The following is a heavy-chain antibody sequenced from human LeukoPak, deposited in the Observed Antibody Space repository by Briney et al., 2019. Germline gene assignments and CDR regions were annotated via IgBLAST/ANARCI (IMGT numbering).Heavy chain of an antibody. D-gene: IGHD3-22*01. CDR3: ARHQYYDSSGFLGY. Sequence: SETLSLTCTVSGGSISSSSYYWGWIRQPPGKGLEWIGSIYCSGSTYYNPSLKSRVTISVDTSKNQFSLKLSSVTAADTAVYYCARHQYYDSSGFLGYWGQGTLVTVSS. J-gene: IGHJ4*02. V-gene: IGHV4-39*01. CDR1: GGSISSSSYY. CDR2: IYCSGST.